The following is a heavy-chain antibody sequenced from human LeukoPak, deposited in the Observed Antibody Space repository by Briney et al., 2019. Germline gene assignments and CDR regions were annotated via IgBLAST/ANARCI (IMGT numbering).Heavy chain of an antibody. CDR3: SRLNIICSSPVHHYDY. D-gene: IGHD6-13*01. CDR1: GDSISGYY. J-gene: IGHJ4*02. V-gene: IGHV4-59*08. Sequence: SETLSLTCTVSGDSISGYYGRGIRGPPGKGGEYIAYIYYSGSTDHHPSLKSRVTISVDTSKNQFSLKLSPVTAADTAVYYCSRLNIICSSPVHHYDYWGQGTLVTVSS. CDR2: IYYSGST.